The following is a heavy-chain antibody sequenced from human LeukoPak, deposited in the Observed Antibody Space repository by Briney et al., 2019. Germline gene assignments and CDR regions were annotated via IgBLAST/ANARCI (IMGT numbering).Heavy chain of an antibody. D-gene: IGHD3-22*01. CDR2: ISSSSSYI. V-gene: IGHV3-21*04. CDR3: AKARWFLADYYYYYMDV. CDR1: GFTFSSYS. Sequence: GGALRLSCAASGFTFSSYSMNWVRQAPGKGLERGSSISSSSSYIYYADSVKGRFTISRDNAKNSLYLQRNSLRAEDTALYYCAKARWFLADYYYYYMDVWGKGTTVTVAS. J-gene: IGHJ6*03.